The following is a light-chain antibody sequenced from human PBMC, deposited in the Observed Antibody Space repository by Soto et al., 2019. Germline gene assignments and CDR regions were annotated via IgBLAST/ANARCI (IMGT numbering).Light chain of an antibody. Sequence: QSVLTQPASVSGSPGQSITISCTGTSSDVGGYNYVSWYQQHPGKAPKLMIYDVSNRPSGVSNRFSGSKSGNTASLTISGLQAEDEADYYCSSYTSSSTLEAVFGTGTQLTVL. J-gene: IGLJ7*01. CDR2: DVS. CDR3: SSYTSSSTLEAV. CDR1: SSDVGGYNY. V-gene: IGLV2-14*01.